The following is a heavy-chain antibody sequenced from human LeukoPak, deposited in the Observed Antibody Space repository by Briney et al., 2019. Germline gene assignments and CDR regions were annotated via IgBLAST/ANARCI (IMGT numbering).Heavy chain of an antibody. J-gene: IGHJ3*02. CDR1: GFTFSDYW. CDR3: ARVGSTDSPHAFDI. V-gene: IGHV3-74*01. D-gene: IGHD2-21*02. CDR2: VKRDGSET. Sequence: GGSLRLSCAASGFTFSDYWMHWVRQAPGKGLEWVSRVKRDGSETNYADSVEGRFTISRDNAKNTLYLQMNSLRAEDTSVYYCARVGSTDSPHAFDIWGQGTMVTVSS.